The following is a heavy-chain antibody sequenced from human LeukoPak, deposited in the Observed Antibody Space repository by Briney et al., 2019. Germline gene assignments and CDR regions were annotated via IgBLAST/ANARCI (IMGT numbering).Heavy chain of an antibody. CDR1: GGSISSHY. CDR3: ARAAYYDILTGYYFWFDP. D-gene: IGHD3-9*01. V-gene: IGHV4-59*11. J-gene: IGHJ5*02. CDR2: IYYSGST. Sequence: SETLSLTCTVSGGSISSHYWSWIRQPPGKGLEWIGYIYYSGSTNYNPSLKSRVTISVDTSKNQFSLKLSSVTAADTAVYYCARAAYYDILTGYYFWFDPWGQGTLVTVSS.